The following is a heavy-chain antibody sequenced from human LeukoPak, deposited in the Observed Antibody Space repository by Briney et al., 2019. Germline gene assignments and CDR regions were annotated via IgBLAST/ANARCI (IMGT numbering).Heavy chain of an antibody. D-gene: IGHD2-15*01. J-gene: IGHJ3*02. CDR3: ARETYRSGGSCYKGNAFDI. CDR2: I. CDR1: GFTFSGYT. Sequence: PGGSLRLSCAASGFTFSGYTMNWVRQAPGKGLEWVSSIYYADSVKGRFTISRDNAKNSLYLQMNSLRADDTAVYYCARETYRSGGSCYKGNAFDIWGQGTMVTVSS. V-gene: IGHV3-21*01.